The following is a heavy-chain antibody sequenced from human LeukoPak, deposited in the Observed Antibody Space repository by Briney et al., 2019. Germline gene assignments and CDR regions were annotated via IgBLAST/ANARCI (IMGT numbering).Heavy chain of an antibody. CDR1: GGSISGYY. CDR2: TFSSGAT. Sequence: SETLSLTCIVSGGSISGYYWSWIRQPPGKGLEWIGHTFSSGATTYNPSLKSRVTISVDTSTSQFSLNLSSVTAADTAVYYCARRSRDGYFLDSWGQGTLVTVSS. D-gene: IGHD5-24*01. CDR3: ARRSRDGYFLDS. J-gene: IGHJ4*02. V-gene: IGHV4-4*09.